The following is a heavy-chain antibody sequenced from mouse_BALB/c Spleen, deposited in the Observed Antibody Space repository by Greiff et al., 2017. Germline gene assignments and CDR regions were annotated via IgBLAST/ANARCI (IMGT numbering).Heavy chain of an antibody. Sequence: EVQGVESGGGLVKPGGSLKLSCAASGFTFSDYYMYWVRQTPEKRLEWVATISDGGSYTYYPDSVKGRFTISRDNAKNNLYLQMSSLKSEDTAMYDCAREYGSPYYAMDYWGQGTSVTVSS. V-gene: IGHV5-4*02. D-gene: IGHD1-1*01. CDR1: GFTFSDYY. CDR3: AREYGSPYYAMDY. CDR2: ISDGGSYT. J-gene: IGHJ4*01.